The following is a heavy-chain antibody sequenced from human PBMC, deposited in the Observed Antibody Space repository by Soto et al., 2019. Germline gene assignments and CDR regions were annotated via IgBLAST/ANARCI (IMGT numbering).Heavy chain of an antibody. V-gene: IGHV3-21*01. CDR2: ISSRSDI. CDR1: GFTFSTHS. CDR3: AREYTAWPLAYGLDV. Sequence: SGGSLRLSCVGSGFTFSTHSINWVRQAPGKGLEWVSSISSRSDIYYADSVKGRFTISRDNAKNSVSLQMNSLRAEDTAVYYCAREYTAWPLAYGLDVWGQGTTVTVSS. D-gene: IGHD2-2*02. J-gene: IGHJ6*02.